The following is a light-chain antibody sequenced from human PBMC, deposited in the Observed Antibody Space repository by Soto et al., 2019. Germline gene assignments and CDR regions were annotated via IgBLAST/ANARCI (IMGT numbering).Light chain of an antibody. CDR1: QSVNGN. V-gene: IGKV3-15*01. Sequence: EIVMTQSPATVSVSLGGSVTLSCRASQSVNGNLAWYQQKPGQAPRLLIYGASTRATGIPARFSGSGSGTEFTLTISSLQSEDFAVYYCQQYNNWPLTFGGGTKVEIK. J-gene: IGKJ4*01. CDR2: GAS. CDR3: QQYNNWPLT.